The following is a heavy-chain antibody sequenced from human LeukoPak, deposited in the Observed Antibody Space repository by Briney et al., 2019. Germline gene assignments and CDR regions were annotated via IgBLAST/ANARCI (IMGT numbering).Heavy chain of an antibody. CDR1: GFTFSSYE. V-gene: IGHV3-48*03. D-gene: IGHD3-16*01. J-gene: IGHJ3*02. CDR3: SRDPSPCGGRDAFDI. Sequence: PGGSLRLSCAASGFTFSSYEMNWVRQAPGKGLEWVSYINSGGGTIYYADSVKGRFTISRDNAKNSLYLQMNSLRAEDTAVYYCSRDPSPCGGRDAFDIWGQGTMVTVSS. CDR2: INSGGGTI.